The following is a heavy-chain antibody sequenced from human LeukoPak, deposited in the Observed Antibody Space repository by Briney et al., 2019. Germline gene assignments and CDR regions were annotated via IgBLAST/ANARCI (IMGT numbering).Heavy chain of an antibody. V-gene: IGHV3-11*03. D-gene: IGHD6-25*01. CDR3: YFDY. J-gene: IGHJ4*02. Sequence: GGSLRLSCAASGFTFNDYYMSWIRQAPGKGLEWISYISSSSGYTKYADSVKGRFTISRDNAKNSLYLQMNSLRAEDTAVYQRYFDYWGQGTLVTVSS. CDR1: GFTFNDYY. CDR2: ISSSSGYT.